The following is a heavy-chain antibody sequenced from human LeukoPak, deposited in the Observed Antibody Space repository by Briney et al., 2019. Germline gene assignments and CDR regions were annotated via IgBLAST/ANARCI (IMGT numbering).Heavy chain of an antibody. D-gene: IGHD4-17*01. CDR3: ARDYGDYPFDY. CDR2: IKEDGSEK. CDR1: GFTFDTYW. V-gene: IGHV3-7*01. J-gene: IGHJ4*02. Sequence: GGSLRLSCVGSGFTFDTYWMSWVRQAPGKGLEWVANIKEDGSEKYYLDSVKGRFTISRDNAKNSLYLQMNSLRAEDTAVYYCARDYGDYPFDYWGQGTLVTVSS.